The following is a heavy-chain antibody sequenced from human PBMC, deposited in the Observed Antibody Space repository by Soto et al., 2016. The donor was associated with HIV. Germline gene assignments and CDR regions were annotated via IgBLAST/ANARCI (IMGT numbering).Heavy chain of an antibody. CDR1: GSTFSLYA. CDR3: ANTPLGRDSGNYGGY. Sequence: EVQLLESGGGLVQPGGSLRLTCAASGSTFSLYAMSWVRQAPGKGLEWVSGISGSGGSTYYADSVKGRFTISRDNSKNTVYLQMNSLRAEDTAVYYCANTPLGRDSGNYGGYWGQGTLVTVSS. D-gene: IGHD1-26*01. J-gene: IGHJ4*02. CDR2: ISGSGGST. V-gene: IGHV3-23*01.